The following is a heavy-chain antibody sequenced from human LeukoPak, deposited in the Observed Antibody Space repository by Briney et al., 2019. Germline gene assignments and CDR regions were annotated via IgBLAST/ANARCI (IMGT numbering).Heavy chain of an antibody. Sequence: PGRSLRLSCAGSGFTFSNYGMHWVRQAPGKGLEWVALISYDGSNKYYADSVKGRFTISRDNSKNTLYLQMNSLGAEDTAVYYCAKVVGPLHPPGLCFDYWGQGTLVTVSS. D-gene: IGHD1-26*01. J-gene: IGHJ4*02. V-gene: IGHV3-30*18. CDR1: GFTFSNYG. CDR2: ISYDGSNK. CDR3: AKVVGPLHPPGLCFDY.